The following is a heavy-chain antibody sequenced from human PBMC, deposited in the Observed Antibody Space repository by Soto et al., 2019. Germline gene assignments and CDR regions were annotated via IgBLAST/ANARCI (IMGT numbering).Heavy chain of an antibody. CDR2: IYYSGST. D-gene: IGHD6-19*01. J-gene: IGHJ6*02. CDR1: GGSVSSGSYY. Sequence: PSETLSLTCTVSGGSVSSGSYYWSWIRQPPGKGLEWIGYIYYSGSTNYNPSLKSRVTISVDTSKNQFSLKLSSVTAADTAVYYCARVIEGWYHGHYYYVKDVWAQRTTITVSS. V-gene: IGHV4-61*01. CDR3: ARVIEGWYHGHYYYVKDV.